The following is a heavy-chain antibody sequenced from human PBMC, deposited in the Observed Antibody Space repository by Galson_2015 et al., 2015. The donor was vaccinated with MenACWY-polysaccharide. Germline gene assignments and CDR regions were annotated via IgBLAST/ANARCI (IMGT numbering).Heavy chain of an antibody. CDR1: GFTFSSYE. CDR2: ITSGGGTI. CDR3: ARYYAWGILRGGFYFDF. Sequence: ALRLSCAASGFTFSSYEMNWVRQAPGKGLEWIYYITSGGGTIYYADSVKGRFNISRDNAKNSAYLQMSSLRAEDTAVYYCARYYAWGILRGGFYFDFWGQGTLVTVSS. J-gene: IGHJ4*02. V-gene: IGHV3-48*03. D-gene: IGHD3-3*01.